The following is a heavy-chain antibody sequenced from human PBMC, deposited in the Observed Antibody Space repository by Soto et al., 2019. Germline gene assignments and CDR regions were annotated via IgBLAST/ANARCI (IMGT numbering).Heavy chain of an antibody. CDR1: GFTFSSYA. J-gene: IGHJ4*02. CDR3: ARAQDRMITFGGVGY. CDR2: ISYDGSNK. D-gene: IGHD3-16*01. Sequence: SLRLSCAASGFTFSSYAMHWVRQTPGKGLEWVAVISYDGSNKYYADSVKGRFTISRDNSKITLYLQMNSLRAEDTAVYYCARAQDRMITFGGVGYWGQGTLVTVST. V-gene: IGHV3-30-3*01.